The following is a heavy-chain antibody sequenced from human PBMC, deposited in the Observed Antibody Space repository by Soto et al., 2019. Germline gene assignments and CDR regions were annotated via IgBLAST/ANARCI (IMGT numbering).Heavy chain of an antibody. CDR1: GYSFTSYW. CDR2: IDPSDSYT. D-gene: IGHD3-22*01. V-gene: IGHV5-10-1*01. CDR3: ARRYYYDSSGYSTPFDY. Sequence: PGESLKISCKGSGYSFTSYWISWVRQMPGKGLEWMGRIDPSDSYTNYSPSFQGHVTISADKSISTAYLQWSSLKASDTAMYYCARRYYYDSSGYSTPFDYWGQGTQVTVSS. J-gene: IGHJ4*02.